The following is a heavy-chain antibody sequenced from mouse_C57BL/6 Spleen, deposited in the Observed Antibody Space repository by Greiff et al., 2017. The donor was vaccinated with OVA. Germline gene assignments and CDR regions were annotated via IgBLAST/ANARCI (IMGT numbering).Heavy chain of an antibody. CDR2: ISSGGDYL. D-gene: IGHD2-4*01. Sequence: DVMLVESGEGLVKPGGSLKLSCAASGFTFSSYAMSWVRQTPEKRLEWVAYISSGGDYLYYADTVTGRFTISRDNARNTLYLQMSSLKSEDTAMYYCTRGDYDSPACFWGKGTLGTVSA. J-gene: IGHJ3*01. CDR1: GFTFSSYA. V-gene: IGHV5-9-1*02. CDR3: TRGDYDSPACF.